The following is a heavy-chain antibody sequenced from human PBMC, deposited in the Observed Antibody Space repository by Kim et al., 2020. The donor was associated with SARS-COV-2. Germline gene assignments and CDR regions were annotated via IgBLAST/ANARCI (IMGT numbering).Heavy chain of an antibody. V-gene: IGHV3-33*05. Sequence: GGSLRLSCAASGFTFSSYGMHWVRQAPGKGLEWVEVISYDGSNKYYADSVKGRFTISRDNSKNTLYLQMNSLRAEDTAVYYCAVSSTSYPNWFDPWGQGTLVTVSS. CDR2: ISYDGSNK. CDR3: AVSSTSYPNWFDP. J-gene: IGHJ5*02. CDR1: GFTFSSYG. D-gene: IGHD2-2*01.